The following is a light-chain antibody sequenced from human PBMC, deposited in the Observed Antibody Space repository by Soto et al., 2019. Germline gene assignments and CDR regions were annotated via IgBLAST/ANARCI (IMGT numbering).Light chain of an antibody. CDR1: QSISNW. CDR2: DVS. V-gene: IGKV1-5*01. CDR3: QQYDNYYT. Sequence: DIQMTQSPSTLAASVGGRGTITCRASQSISNWLAWYQQTPGKAPTLLIYDVSRLESGVPSSLSGSGSGTEFTLTINRLPPDDFATYYCQQYDNYYTFGQGTKVDIK. J-gene: IGKJ2*01.